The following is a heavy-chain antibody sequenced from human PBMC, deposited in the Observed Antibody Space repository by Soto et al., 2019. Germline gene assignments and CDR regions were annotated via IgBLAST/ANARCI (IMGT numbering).Heavy chain of an antibody. J-gene: IGHJ3*02. Sequence: SETLSLTCTVSGGSISSGGYYWSWIRQHPGKGLEWIGYIYYSGSTYYNPSLKRRVTISVDTSKNQFSLKLSSVTAADTAVYYCARSPIVATIGSAFDIWGQGTMVTVSS. D-gene: IGHD5-12*01. CDR3: ARSPIVATIGSAFDI. CDR2: IYYSGST. V-gene: IGHV4-31*03. CDR1: GGSISSGGYY.